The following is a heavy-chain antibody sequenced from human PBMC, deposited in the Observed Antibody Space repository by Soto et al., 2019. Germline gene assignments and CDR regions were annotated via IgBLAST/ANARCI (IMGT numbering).Heavy chain of an antibody. CDR1: GGSISSYY. J-gene: IGHJ6*03. CDR3: ARAMVRGVIELPYYYYYMDV. V-gene: IGHV4-59*01. CDR2: IYYSGST. D-gene: IGHD3-10*01. Sequence: SETLSLTCTVSGGSISSYYWSWIRQPPEKGLVWIGYIYYSGSTNYNPSLKSRVTISVDTSKNQFSLKLSSVTAADTAVYYCARAMVRGVIELPYYYYYMDVWRKGTTVTVCS.